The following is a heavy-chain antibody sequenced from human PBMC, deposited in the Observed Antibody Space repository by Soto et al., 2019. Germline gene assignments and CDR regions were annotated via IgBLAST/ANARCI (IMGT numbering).Heavy chain of an antibody. CDR1: GGSISSYY. Sequence: SETLSLTCTVSGGSISSYYWSWIRQPPGKGLEWIGYIHYSGSTNYNPSLKSRVTISVDPSKNQISLKLSSVTAADTAVYYCARRHLSSYYFDYWGQGTLVTVSS. J-gene: IGHJ4*02. V-gene: IGHV4-59*08. D-gene: IGHD3-16*02. CDR3: ARRHLSSYYFDY. CDR2: IHYSGST.